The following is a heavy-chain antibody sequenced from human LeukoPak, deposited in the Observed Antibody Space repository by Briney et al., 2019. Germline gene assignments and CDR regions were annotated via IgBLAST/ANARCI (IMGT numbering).Heavy chain of an antibody. V-gene: IGHV3-66*01. D-gene: IGHD6-19*01. J-gene: IGHJ5*02. CDR3: ARDPSSGWYLKGWFDP. CDR2: IYSGGST. CDR1: GFTVSSNY. Sequence: TGGSLRLSCAASGFTVSSNYMSWVRQAPGKGLEWVSVIYSGGSTYYADSVKGRFTISRDNSKNTLYLQMNSLRAEDTAVYYCARDPSSGWYLKGWFDPWGQGTLVTVSS.